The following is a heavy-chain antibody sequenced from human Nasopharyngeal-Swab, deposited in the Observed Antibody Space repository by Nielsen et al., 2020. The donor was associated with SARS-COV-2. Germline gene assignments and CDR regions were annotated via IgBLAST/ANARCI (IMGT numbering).Heavy chain of an antibody. Sequence: WIRQPPGKGLEWVPAISGSGGSTYYADSVKGRFTISRDNSKNTLYLQMNSLRAEDTAVYYCAKDLPKQQLAQYYYYGMDVWGQGTTVTVSS. V-gene: IGHV3-23*01. CDR3: AKDLPKQQLAQYYYYGMDV. J-gene: IGHJ6*02. D-gene: IGHD6-13*01. CDR2: ISGSGGST.